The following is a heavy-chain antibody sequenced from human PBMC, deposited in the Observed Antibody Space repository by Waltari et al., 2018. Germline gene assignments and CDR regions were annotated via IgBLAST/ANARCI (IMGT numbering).Heavy chain of an antibody. CDR2: IYYSGST. Sequence: QVQLQESGPGLVKPSQTLSLTCTVSGGSISSGGYYWSWIRPHPGKGLEWIGYIYYSGSTYYNPSLKSRVTISVDTSKNQFSLKLSSVTAADTAVYYCARGRGGSGSYSQNWFDPWGQGTLVTVSS. CDR1: GGSISSGGYY. J-gene: IGHJ5*02. D-gene: IGHD3-10*01. CDR3: ARGRGGSGSYSQNWFDP. V-gene: IGHV4-31*03.